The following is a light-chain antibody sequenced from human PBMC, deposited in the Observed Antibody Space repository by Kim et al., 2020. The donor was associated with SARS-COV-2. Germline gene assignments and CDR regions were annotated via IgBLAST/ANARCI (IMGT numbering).Light chain of an antibody. CDR1: QSISSW. CDR2: KAS. V-gene: IGKV1-5*03. J-gene: IGKJ4*01. CDR3: QQYNSYPLT. Sequence: ASVGDRVTITCRASQSISSWLAWYQQKPGKAPKLLIYKASSLESGVPSRFSGSGSGTEFTLTIISLQPDDFATFYCQQYNSYPLTFGGGTTVEIK.